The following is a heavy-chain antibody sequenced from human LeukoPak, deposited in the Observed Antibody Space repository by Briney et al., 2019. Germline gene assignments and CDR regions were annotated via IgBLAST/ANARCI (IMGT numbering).Heavy chain of an antibody. J-gene: IGHJ6*02. CDR3: AASGDTVYHGMDV. CDR2: IGHDGVNT. CDR1: GFTFSSYG. V-gene: IGHV3-30*03. D-gene: IGHD5/OR15-5a*01. Sequence: GGSLRLSCAASGFTFSSYGMHWGRQAPGKGLEWVAVIGHDGVNTYYANAAKGRFTISRDNSKNTLYLQMNSLRGADTAVYYCAASGDTVYHGMDVWGQGTTVTVSS.